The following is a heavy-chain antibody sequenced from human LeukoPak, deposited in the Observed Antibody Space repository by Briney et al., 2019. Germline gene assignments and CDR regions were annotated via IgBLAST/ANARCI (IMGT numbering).Heavy chain of an antibody. CDR2: IYSGGST. D-gene: IGHD2-15*01. V-gene: IGHV3-66*01. CDR3: AKPTRGSGRSFLIDH. Sequence: GGSLRLSCAASGFTVSSNYMSWVRQAPGKGLEWVSVIYSGGSTYYADSVKGRFTISRDNSKNTLYLQMNSLRAEDTAMYYCAKPTRGSGRSFLIDHWRKGTLVTVSS. CDR1: GFTVSSNY. J-gene: IGHJ4*02.